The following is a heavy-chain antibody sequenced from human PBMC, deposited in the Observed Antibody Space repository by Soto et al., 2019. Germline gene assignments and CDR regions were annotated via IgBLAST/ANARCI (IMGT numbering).Heavy chain of an antibody. CDR2: SYPGESDT. CDR3: ARGYCTTTICDPWFDP. Sequence: GESLKISCTGSGYAFTSYWLACVRQMPGKGLEWMGISYPGESDTRYSPSFQGQVTISADKSITTAYLQWSSLKASDTAMYYCARGYCTTTICDPWFDPWGQGTLVTVSS. CDR1: GYAFTSYW. J-gene: IGHJ5*02. D-gene: IGHD2-2*01. V-gene: IGHV5-51*01.